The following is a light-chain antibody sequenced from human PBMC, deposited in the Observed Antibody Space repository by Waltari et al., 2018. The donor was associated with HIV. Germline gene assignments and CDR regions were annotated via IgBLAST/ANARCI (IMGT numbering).Light chain of an antibody. V-gene: IGKV1-9*01. J-gene: IGKJ4*01. Sequence: DLQLTQSPSFLSASVGDRVTITYRASQDINHYLAWYQQKPGKTPKLLIYAASTLQSGVPSRFSGGGSGTHFTLTISSLQPEDFATYYCQQLKAYPLTFGGGTKVEIK. CDR1: QDINHY. CDR3: QQLKAYPLT. CDR2: AAS.